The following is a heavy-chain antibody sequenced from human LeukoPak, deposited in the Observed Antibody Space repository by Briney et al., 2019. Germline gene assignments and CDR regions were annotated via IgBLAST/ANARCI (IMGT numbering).Heavy chain of an antibody. D-gene: IGHD3-10*01. CDR3: SRDLGPVGGSGIPGDY. J-gene: IGHJ4*02. V-gene: IGHV3-74*01. Sequence: QPGGSLRLSCAASGFTFSSYWMHWVRQAPGKGLVWVSRINSDGSSTGYADFVKGRFTISRDNAKNALYLQMNSLRAEDTAVYFCSRDLGPVGGSGIPGDYWGQGTLVTVSS. CDR1: GFTFSSYW. CDR2: INSDGSST.